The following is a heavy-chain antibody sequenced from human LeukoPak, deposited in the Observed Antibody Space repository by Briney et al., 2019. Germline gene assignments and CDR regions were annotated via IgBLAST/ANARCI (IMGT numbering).Heavy chain of an antibody. Sequence: GGSLRLSYAASGFTFSSYWMSWVRQAPGKGLEWVANIKQDGSEKYYVDSVKGRFTISRDNAKNSLYLQMNSLRAEDTAVYYCARVKGYSYGCDNWFDPWGQGTLVTVSS. CDR1: GFTFSSYW. CDR2: IKQDGSEK. D-gene: IGHD5-18*01. J-gene: IGHJ5*02. CDR3: ARVKGYSYGCDNWFDP. V-gene: IGHV3-7*01.